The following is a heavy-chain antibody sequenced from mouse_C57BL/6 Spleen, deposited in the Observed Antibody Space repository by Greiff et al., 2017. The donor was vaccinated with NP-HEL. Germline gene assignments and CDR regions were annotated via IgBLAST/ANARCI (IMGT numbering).Heavy chain of an antibody. CDR1: GYTFTDYY. J-gene: IGHJ4*01. Sequence: EVQLQQSGPELVKPGASVKISCKASGYTFTDYYMNWVKQSHGKSLEWIGDINPNNGGTSYNQKFKGKATLTVDKSSSTAYMELRSLTSEDSAVYYCARSYSGRGYAMDYWGQGTSVTVSS. V-gene: IGHV1-26*01. CDR2: INPNNGGT. CDR3: ARSYSGRGYAMDY.